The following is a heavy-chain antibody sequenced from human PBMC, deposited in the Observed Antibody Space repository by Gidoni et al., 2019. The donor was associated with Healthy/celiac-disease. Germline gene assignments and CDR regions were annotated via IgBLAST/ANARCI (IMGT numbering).Heavy chain of an antibody. J-gene: IGHJ4*02. CDR3: AIHWYYYDSSGYDTFFDY. CDR1: GYSFTSYW. D-gene: IGHD3-22*01. Sequence: EVQLVQSGAEVKKPGESLKISCKGSGYSFTSYWIGWVRQMPGKGLEWMGIIYPGDSDTRYSPSFQGQVTISADKSISTAYLQWSSLKASDTAMYYCAIHWYYYDSSGYDTFFDYWGQGTLVTVSS. V-gene: IGHV5-51*01. CDR2: IYPGDSDT.